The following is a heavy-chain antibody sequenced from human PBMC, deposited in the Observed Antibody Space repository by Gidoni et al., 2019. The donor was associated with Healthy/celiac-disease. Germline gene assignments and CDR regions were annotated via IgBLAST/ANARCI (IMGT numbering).Heavy chain of an antibody. J-gene: IGHJ6*02. V-gene: IGHV3-30-3*01. D-gene: IGHD3-10*01. CDR3: ARDLLWFGELLTGQYYYYYGMDV. CDR2: ISYDGSNK. CDR1: GFTFSSYA. Sequence: QVQLVESGGGVVEPGRSLRLSCAASGFTFSSYAMHWVRQAPGKGLGWVAVISYDGSNKYYADSVKGRFTISRDNSKNTLYLQMNSLRAEDTAVYYCARDLLWFGELLTGQYYYYYGMDVWGQGTTVTVSS.